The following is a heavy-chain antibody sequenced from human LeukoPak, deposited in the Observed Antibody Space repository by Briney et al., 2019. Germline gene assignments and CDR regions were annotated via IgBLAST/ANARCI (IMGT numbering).Heavy chain of an antibody. J-gene: IGHJ4*02. CDR1: GFTFSSYA. D-gene: IGHD6-19*01. CDR3: ARSPKKEWLVRRYFDY. Sequence: GGSLRLSCAASGFTFSSYAMSWVRQAPGKGLEWVSAISGSGITTYYADSVKGRFTISRDNSKNTMYLQMNSLRADDTAVYYCARSPKKEWLVRRYFDYWGQGTLVTVSS. V-gene: IGHV3-23*01. CDR2: ISGSGITT.